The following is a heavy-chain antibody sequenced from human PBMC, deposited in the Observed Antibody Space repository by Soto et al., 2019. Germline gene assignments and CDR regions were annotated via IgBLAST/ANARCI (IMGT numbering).Heavy chain of an antibody. V-gene: IGHV4-39*01. Sequence: QLQLQESGPGLVKPSETLSLTCTVSGGSISSTTYYWGWIRQPPGKGLEWIGSIYYTGSTHYNPALKSRVTISVDTSKNQSSLKLSSVTAADTAVYYCARHPTIAELMVYATHYFDHWGQGTLVTVSS. D-gene: IGHD2-8*01. J-gene: IGHJ4*02. CDR1: GGSISSTTYY. CDR3: ARHPTIAELMVYATHYFDH. CDR2: IYYTGST.